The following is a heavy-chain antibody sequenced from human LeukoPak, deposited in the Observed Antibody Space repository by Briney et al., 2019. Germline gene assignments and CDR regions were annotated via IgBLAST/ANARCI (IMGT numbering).Heavy chain of an antibody. CDR1: GDSVSSNSAA. D-gene: IGHD3-16*01. J-gene: IGHJ5*02. Sequence: SQTLSLTCAISGDSVSSNSAAWNWIRQSPSRGLEWLGRTYYRSKWYTYYAVSVKGRITINSDPSKNQFSLQLNSVTPEDTAVYYCARGWGGNIDQWGQGTLVTVSS. CDR2: TYYRSKWYT. CDR3: ARGWGGNIDQ. V-gene: IGHV6-1*01.